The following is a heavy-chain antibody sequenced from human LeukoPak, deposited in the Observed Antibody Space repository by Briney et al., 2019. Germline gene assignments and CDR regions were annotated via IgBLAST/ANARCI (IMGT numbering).Heavy chain of an antibody. V-gene: IGHV4-38-2*01. CDR2: IYHSGST. D-gene: IGHD5-12*01. CDR1: GDSISSNYY. CDR3: ARRFNTVGLFDY. Sequence: SETLSLTCAVSGDSISSNYYWGWIRQPPGKGLEWIGGIYHSGSTYYNPSLKSRVTLSVDTSKNQFSLMLSSVTAADTAVYYCARRFNTVGLFDYWGQGSLVTVSS. J-gene: IGHJ4*02.